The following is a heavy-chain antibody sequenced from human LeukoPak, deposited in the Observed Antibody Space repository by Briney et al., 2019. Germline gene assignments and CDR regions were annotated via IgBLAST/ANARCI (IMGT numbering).Heavy chain of an antibody. V-gene: IGHV5-51*01. J-gene: IGHJ4*02. CDR2: IYPGNSDI. CDR3: ARHLSSIASCPND. D-gene: IGHD2-2*01. CDR1: GYSFASYW. Sequence: GESLKISCKGSGYSFASYWIAWGRQMPGKGLEWMGVIYPGNSDITYSPSFQGQVTISADKSVSTAYLHWSSLKASDTAIYYCARHLSSIASCPNDWGQGTLVTVSS.